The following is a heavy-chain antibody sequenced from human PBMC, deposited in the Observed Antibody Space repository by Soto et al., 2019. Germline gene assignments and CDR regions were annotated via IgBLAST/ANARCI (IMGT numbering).Heavy chain of an antibody. V-gene: IGHV4-59*01. CDR2: VSYSGNT. CDR3: ARAPMVLSRSYFDS. Sequence: SETLSLTCTVSGGSISNFYWSWIRQPPGKGLEWIGYVSYSGNTNYNPSLKSRVSISVDTSKNQLSLNLTSVTAADTAVYYCARAPMVLSRSYFDSWGQGTPVTVSS. CDR1: GGSISNFY. D-gene: IGHD2-8*01. J-gene: IGHJ4*02.